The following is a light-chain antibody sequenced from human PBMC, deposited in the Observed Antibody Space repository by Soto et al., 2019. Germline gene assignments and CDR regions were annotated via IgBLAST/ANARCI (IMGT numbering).Light chain of an antibody. Sequence: QSVLTQPASVSGSPGQSIAISCTGTSSDVGSYNSVSWYQQHPGKAPKLMIYDGSKRPSGVSDRFSGSKSGNTASLTISGLQAEDEADYYCCSYAGNPYVFGTGNKVTVL. CDR2: DGS. CDR1: SSDVGSYNS. CDR3: CSYAGNPYV. V-gene: IGLV2-23*01. J-gene: IGLJ1*01.